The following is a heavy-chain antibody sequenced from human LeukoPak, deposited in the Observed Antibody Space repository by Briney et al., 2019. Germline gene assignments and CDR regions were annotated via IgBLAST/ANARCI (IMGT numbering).Heavy chain of an antibody. CDR1: GGSISSYY. CDR2: VFYSGTT. CDR3: ARLDSGVYFFDY. V-gene: IGHV4-39*01. D-gene: IGHD5/OR15-5a*01. Sequence: SETLSLTCTVSGGSISSYYWGWIRQPPGKGLEWLGTVFYSGTTYYNPSLKSRVTISVDTSKNQFSLGLRSVTAADTAVYYCARLDSGVYFFDYWGQGTLVTVSS. J-gene: IGHJ4*02.